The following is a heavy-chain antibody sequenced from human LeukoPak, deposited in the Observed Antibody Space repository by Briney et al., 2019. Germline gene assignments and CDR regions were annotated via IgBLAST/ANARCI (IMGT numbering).Heavy chain of an antibody. V-gene: IGHV1-18*01. Sequence: ASVKVSCKASGYTFTSYGISWVRQAPGQGLEWMGWISAYNGNTNYAQKFQGRVTMTRDTSISTAYMELSRLRSDDTAVYYCAIWGHIVVVTATDDAFDIWGQGTMVTVPS. CDR2: ISAYNGNT. CDR3: AIWGHIVVVTATDDAFDI. D-gene: IGHD2-21*02. CDR1: GYTFTSYG. J-gene: IGHJ3*02.